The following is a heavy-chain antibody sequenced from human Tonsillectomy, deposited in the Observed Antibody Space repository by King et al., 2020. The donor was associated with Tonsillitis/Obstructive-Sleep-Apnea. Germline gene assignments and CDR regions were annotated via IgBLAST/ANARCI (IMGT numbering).Heavy chain of an antibody. D-gene: IGHD3-22*01. V-gene: IGHV4-39*01. CDR2: IYYSGST. CDR1: GGSISSSSYY. CDR3: ARLSSYDSSGYSFDP. Sequence: QLQESGPGLVKPSETLSLTGTVSGGSISSSSYYWGWIRQPPGKGLEWIGSIYYSGSTYYNPSLKSRVTISVDTSKNQFSLKLSSVTAADTAVYYCARLSSYDSSGYSFDPWGQGTLVTVSS. J-gene: IGHJ5*02.